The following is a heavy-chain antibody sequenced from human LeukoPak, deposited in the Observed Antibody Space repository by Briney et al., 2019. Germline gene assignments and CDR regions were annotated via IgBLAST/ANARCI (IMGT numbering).Heavy chain of an antibody. Sequence: PSETLSLTCTVSGGSISSYYWSWIRQPPWKGLEWIGYIYYSGSTNYNPSLKSRVTISVDTSKNQFSLKLSSVTAADTAVYYCARVSYYYDSSGYPGYYYYYMDVSRKGTTVTVSS. CDR3: ARVSYYYDSSGYPGYYYYYMDV. CDR1: GGSISSYY. CDR2: IYYSGST. V-gene: IGHV4-59*01. D-gene: IGHD3-22*01. J-gene: IGHJ6*03.